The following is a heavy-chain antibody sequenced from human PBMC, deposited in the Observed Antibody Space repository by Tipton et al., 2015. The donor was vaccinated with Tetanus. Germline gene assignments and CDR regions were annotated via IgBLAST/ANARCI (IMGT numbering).Heavy chain of an antibody. V-gene: IGHV4-61*05. Sequence: TLSLTCAVSGVSISSSTYFWGWIRQPPGKGLEWIGHIFYSGSTNYSPSLKSRVAISMDTSKNQISLKLSSVTAADTAVYYCARRSYCSSSRCFDAFDLWGQGTMVTVSS. CDR1: GVSISSSTYF. J-gene: IGHJ3*01. CDR3: ARRSYCSSSRCFDAFDL. D-gene: IGHD2-2*01. CDR2: IFYSGST.